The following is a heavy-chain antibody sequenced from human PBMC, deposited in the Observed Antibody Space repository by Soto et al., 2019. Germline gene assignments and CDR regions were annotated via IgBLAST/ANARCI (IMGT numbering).Heavy chain of an antibody. Sequence: QVQLVQSGAEVKKPEASVKVSCKAFGYTFTIYYIHWVRQAPGQGLEWMGVINTSGGSPTYAQKFQDRVTMTRDTSTSTVYMELSSLRSEDTAVYFCARGGRHSDYYYYYGMDVWGQGTTVTVSS. J-gene: IGHJ6*02. D-gene: IGHD6-25*01. CDR1: GYTFTIYY. CDR3: ARGGRHSDYYYYYGMDV. CDR2: INTSGGSP. V-gene: IGHV1-46*01.